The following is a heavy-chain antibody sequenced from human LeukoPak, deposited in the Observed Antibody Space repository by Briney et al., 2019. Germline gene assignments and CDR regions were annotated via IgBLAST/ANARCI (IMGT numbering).Heavy chain of an antibody. CDR2: IKQDGSEK. V-gene: IGHV3-7*01. CDR1: GFTFSSYW. J-gene: IGHJ4*02. CDR3: AREHASAWYCFDY. Sequence: GGSLRLSCAASGFTFSSYWMSWVRQAPGKGLEWVANIKQDGSEKYYVDSVKGRFTISRDNAKNSLYLQMNSLRAEDTAVYYCAREHASAWYCFDYWGQGTLVTVSS. D-gene: IGHD6-19*01.